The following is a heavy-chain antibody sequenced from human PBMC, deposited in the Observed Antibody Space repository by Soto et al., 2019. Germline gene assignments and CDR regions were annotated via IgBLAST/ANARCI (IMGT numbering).Heavy chain of an antibody. CDR1: VSTFTIYW. V-gene: IGHV5-51*01. Sequence: GESLKISCKGSVSTFTIYWIGWVRQMPGKGLEWMGNIYPGDSDIRYSPSFQGQVTISVDKSITTAYLQWSSLKATDTAMYYCARHKTAGYYYSEDAFDTWGQGIMVPGSS. CDR3: ARHKTAGYYYSEDAFDT. J-gene: IGHJ3*02. CDR2: IYPGDSDI. D-gene: IGHD3-9*01.